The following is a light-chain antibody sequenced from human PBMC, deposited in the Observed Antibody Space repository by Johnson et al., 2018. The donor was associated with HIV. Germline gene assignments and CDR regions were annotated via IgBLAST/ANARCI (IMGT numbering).Light chain of an antibody. CDR1: SSNIGRNY. Sequence: QSVLTQPPSVSAAPGQKVTISCSGSSSNIGRNYVSWYQQLPGTAPKLLIFDNNKRPSGIPDRFSASKSGTSATLGITGIQTGDEADYYCGRWDSSLCAYVFGTGTKV. CDR2: DNN. CDR3: GRWDSSLCAYV. J-gene: IGLJ1*01. V-gene: IGLV1-51*01.